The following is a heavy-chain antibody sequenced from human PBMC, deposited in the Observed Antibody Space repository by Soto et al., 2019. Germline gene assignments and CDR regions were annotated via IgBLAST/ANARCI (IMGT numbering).Heavy chain of an antibody. J-gene: IGHJ5*02. CDR3: AKGEVYMPAPDRPHCFDP. CDR2: INPSGGST. CDR1: GYTFTGYY. V-gene: IGHV1-46*03. D-gene: IGHD2-2*01. Sequence: GASVKVSCKASGYTFTGYYMHWVRQAPGQGLEWMGIINPSGGSTSYAQKFQGRVTMTRDTSTSTVYMELSSLRSEDTAVYYCAKGEVYMPAPDRPHCFDPWGQGALVTVSS.